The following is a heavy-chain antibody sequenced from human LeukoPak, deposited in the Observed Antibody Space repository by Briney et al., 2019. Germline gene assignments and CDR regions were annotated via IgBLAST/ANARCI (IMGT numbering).Heavy chain of an antibody. CDR3: ARRITMVRGVIYPAGKNDAFDI. V-gene: IGHV5-51*01. CDR2: IYSGDSDT. D-gene: IGHD3-10*01. J-gene: IGHJ3*02. Sequence: GESLKIFCKGSGYGFTSYWIDWVRQMPGKGLEWMGIIYSGDSDTRYSPSFQGQVTISADKSISTAYLQWSSLKASDTAMYYCARRITMVRGVIYPAGKNDAFDIWGQGTMVTVSS. CDR1: GYGFTSYW.